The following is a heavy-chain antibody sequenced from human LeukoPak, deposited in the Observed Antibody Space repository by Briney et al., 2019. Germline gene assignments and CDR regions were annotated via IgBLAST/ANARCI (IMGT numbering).Heavy chain of an antibody. Sequence: PGGSLRLSCAASGFPLSSYAMSWVRQASGKGLEWVSLIYSGGSTYYADSVKGRFTISRDNSKNTLYLQMNSLRAEDTALYYCARAKGFWSGYSYYYYYYMDVWGKGTAVTVSS. CDR2: IYSGGST. J-gene: IGHJ6*03. V-gene: IGHV3-66*01. CDR3: ARAKGFWSGYSYYYYYYMDV. D-gene: IGHD3-3*01. CDR1: GFPLSSYA.